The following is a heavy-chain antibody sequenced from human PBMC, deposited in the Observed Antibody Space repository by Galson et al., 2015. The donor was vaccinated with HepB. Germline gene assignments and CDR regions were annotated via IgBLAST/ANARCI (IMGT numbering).Heavy chain of an antibody. CDR1: GYTFTSYA. D-gene: IGHD2-21*01. Sequence: SVKVSCKASGYTFTSYAMHWVRQAPGQGLEWMGIINPSGGSTSYAQKFQGRVTMTRDTSTSTVYMELSSLRSEDTAVYYCARPYCGGDCHFDYWGQGTLVTVSS. CDR2: INPSGGST. V-gene: IGHV1-46*03. CDR3: ARPYCGGDCHFDY. J-gene: IGHJ4*02.